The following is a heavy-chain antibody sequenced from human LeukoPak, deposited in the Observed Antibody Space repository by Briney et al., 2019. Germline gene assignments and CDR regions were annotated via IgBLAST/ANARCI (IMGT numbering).Heavy chain of an antibody. CDR2: ISYDGSNK. V-gene: IGHV3-30*18. CDR1: GFTFSSYG. CDR3: AKTYCGGDCYSYYFDY. Sequence: GGSLRLSRAASGFTFSSYGMHWVRQAPGKGLEWVAVISYDGSNKYYADSVKGRFTISRDNSKNTLYLQMNSLRAEDTAVYYCAKTYCGGDCYSYYFDYWGQGTLVTVSS. J-gene: IGHJ4*02. D-gene: IGHD2-21*02.